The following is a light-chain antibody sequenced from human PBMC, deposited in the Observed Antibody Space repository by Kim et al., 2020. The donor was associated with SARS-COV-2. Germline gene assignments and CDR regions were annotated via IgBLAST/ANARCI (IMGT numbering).Light chain of an antibody. J-gene: IGKJ2*01. CDR1: QSVSSSY. Sequence: LSPGERATLSCRASQSVSSSYLTWYQHKPGQAPRLLIYGASSRATGIPDRFSGSGSGTAFTLTISRLEPEDFAVYYCQKYGSSSFTFGQGTKLEI. CDR3: QKYGSSSFT. CDR2: GAS. V-gene: IGKV3-20*01.